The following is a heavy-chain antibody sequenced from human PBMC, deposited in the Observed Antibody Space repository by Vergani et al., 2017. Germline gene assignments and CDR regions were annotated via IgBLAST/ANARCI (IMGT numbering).Heavy chain of an antibody. CDR2: IYYSGST. J-gene: IGHJ4*02. CDR3: ATFKVFGGMGVY. Sequence: QVQLQESGPGLVKPSETLSLTCTVSGGSISSHYWSWIRQPPGKGLEWIGYIYYSGSTNYNPSLKSRVTISVDTSKNQFSLKLSSVTAADTAVYYCATFKVFGGMGVYWGQGTLVTVSS. D-gene: IGHD2-8*01. V-gene: IGHV4-59*11. CDR1: GGSISSHY.